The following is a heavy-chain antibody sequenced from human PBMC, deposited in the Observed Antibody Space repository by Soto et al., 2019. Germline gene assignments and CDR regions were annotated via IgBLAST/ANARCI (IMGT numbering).Heavy chain of an antibody. CDR3: ARDSSSYNWFDP. Sequence: GGSLRLSCAASGFTFRSYSMNWVRQAPGKGLEWVSYISSSSTIYYADSVKGRFTISRDNAKNSLYLQMNSLRDEDTAVYYCARDSSSYNWFDPWGQGTLVTVSS. V-gene: IGHV3-48*02. CDR1: GFTFRSYS. J-gene: IGHJ5*02. D-gene: IGHD6-13*01. CDR2: ISSSSTI.